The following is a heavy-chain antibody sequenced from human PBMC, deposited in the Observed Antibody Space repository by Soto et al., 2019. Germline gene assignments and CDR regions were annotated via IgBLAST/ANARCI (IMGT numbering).Heavy chain of an antibody. J-gene: IGHJ4*02. CDR2: IYHTEST. Sequence: SETLSLTCAVSGHSISSGFYYWGWVRQPPGKGLEWIGSIYHTESTYYHPSLKSRVTMSVDTAKNQLSLELSAMTSANTSVYFSARCGSSHSARFFDYWGQGSQVTVSS. V-gene: IGHV4-38-2*01. D-gene: IGHD5-12*01. CDR1: GHSISSGFYY. CDR3: ARCGSSHSARFFDY.